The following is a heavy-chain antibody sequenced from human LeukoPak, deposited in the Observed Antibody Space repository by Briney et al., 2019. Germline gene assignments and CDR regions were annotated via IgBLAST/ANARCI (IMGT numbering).Heavy chain of an antibody. V-gene: IGHV3-21*01. CDR2: ISSSSSYI. J-gene: IGHJ3*02. CDR3: ARSGNYPFDAFDI. Sequence: NPGGSLRLSCAASGFTFSSYSMNWVRQAPGKGLEWVSSISSSSSYIYYADSVKGRFTISRDNARNSLYLEMNSLRAEDTAVYYCARSGNYPFDAFDIWGQGTMVTVSS. D-gene: IGHD1-26*01. CDR1: GFTFSSYS.